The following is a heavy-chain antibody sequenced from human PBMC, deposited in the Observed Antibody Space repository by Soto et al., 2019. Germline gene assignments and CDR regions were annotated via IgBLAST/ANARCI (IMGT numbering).Heavy chain of an antibody. D-gene: IGHD5-12*01. CDR2: IYYSGGT. CDR3: ARKDSGYADYVDD. V-gene: IGHV4-31*03. CDR1: GGSISRGGYY. Sequence: QVQLQESGPGLVKPSQTLSLTCTVPGGSISRGGYYWRWIRQHPGKGLEWIGYIYYSGGTYYNPSLKSRVTISVDTSENQFSLRLSSVTAAHTAVYYCARKDSGYADYVDDWVKGTKVTVSS. J-gene: IGHJ6*03.